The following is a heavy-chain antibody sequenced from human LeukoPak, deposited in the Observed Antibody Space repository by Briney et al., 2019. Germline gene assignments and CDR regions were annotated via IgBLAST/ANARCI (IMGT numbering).Heavy chain of an antibody. CDR1: GFTFSTYW. CDR3: TRSPSLGGRYWGFDY. V-gene: IGHV3-74*01. D-gene: IGHD1-26*01. J-gene: IGHJ4*02. Sequence: LAGGSLRLSCAASGFTFSTYWMHWVRQAPGKGLVWVSRLSPDGSSSICADSVKGRFTVSRDNAKNTLYLQMNSLRAEDTAVYYCTRSPSLGGRYWGFDYWGQGALVTVSS. CDR2: LSPDGSSS.